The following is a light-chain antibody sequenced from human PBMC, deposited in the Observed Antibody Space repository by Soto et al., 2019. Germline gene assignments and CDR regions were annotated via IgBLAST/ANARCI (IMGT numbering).Light chain of an antibody. Sequence: VVMMQSPATLSVSPGESATLSCRASQNIYYNVAWYQHRPGQPPRLLIYRASTRATGGPARFSGSGSGTEFTLTSSRLQSEDFTVYSCLQYHNLCAFGQGTKVDIK. V-gene: IGKV3-15*01. J-gene: IGKJ1*01. CDR2: RAS. CDR3: LQYHNLCA. CDR1: QNIYYN.